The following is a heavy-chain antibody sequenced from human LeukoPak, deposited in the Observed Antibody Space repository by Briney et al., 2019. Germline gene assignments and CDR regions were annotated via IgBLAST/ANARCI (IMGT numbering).Heavy chain of an antibody. Sequence: SETLSLTCAVYGGSFSGYYWSWIRQPPGKGLEWSGEINHSGSTNYNPSLKSRVTISVDTSKNQFSLKLSSVTAADTAVYYCASLWDYSIENDAFDIWGQGTMVTVSS. CDR3: ASLWDYSIENDAFDI. CDR2: INHSGST. J-gene: IGHJ3*02. D-gene: IGHD4-11*01. CDR1: GGSFSGYY. V-gene: IGHV4-34*01.